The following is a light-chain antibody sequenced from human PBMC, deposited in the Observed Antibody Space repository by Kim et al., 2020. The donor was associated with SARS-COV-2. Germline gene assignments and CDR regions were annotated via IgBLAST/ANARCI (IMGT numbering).Light chain of an antibody. CDR2: AAS. V-gene: IGKV1-16*01. Sequence: INKHLAWFQQKSGKAPKSLIYAASTLQGGVPSRFSGSGFGTDFTLTISSLQPEDFATYYCQQYSTFPLTFGGGTKVDIK. CDR3: QQYSTFPLT. CDR1: INKH. J-gene: IGKJ4*01.